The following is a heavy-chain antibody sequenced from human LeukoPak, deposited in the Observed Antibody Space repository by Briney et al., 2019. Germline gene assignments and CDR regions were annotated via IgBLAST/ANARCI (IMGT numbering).Heavy chain of an antibody. Sequence: GESLKISCKGSGYTFTNYWIGWVRQMPGKGLEWVGVIYPGGSDTRYSPSFQGQVTISVDKSISTAYPQWSSLKASDTAMYYCARRVGSGWHSESSMDVWGQGTTVIVSS. J-gene: IGHJ6*02. V-gene: IGHV5-51*01. CDR1: GYTFTNYW. CDR2: IYPGGSDT. D-gene: IGHD6-19*01. CDR3: ARRVGSGWHSESSMDV.